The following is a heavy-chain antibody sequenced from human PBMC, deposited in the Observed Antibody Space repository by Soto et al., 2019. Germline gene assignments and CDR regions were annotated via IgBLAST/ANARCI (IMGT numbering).Heavy chain of an antibody. Sequence: GASVKVSCKASGYTFTSYAMHWVRQAPGQRLEWTGWINAGNGNTKYSQKFQGRVTITRDTSASTAYMELSSLRSEDTAVYYCARGVPALDTAMGTHKWSWFDPWGQGTLVTVSS. D-gene: IGHD5-18*01. V-gene: IGHV1-3*01. CDR3: ARGVPALDTAMGTHKWSWFDP. CDR2: INAGNGNT. J-gene: IGHJ5*02. CDR1: GYTFTSYA.